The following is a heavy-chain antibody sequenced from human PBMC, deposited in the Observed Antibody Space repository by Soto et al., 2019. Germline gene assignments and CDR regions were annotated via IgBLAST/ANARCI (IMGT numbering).Heavy chain of an antibody. J-gene: IGHJ6*02. D-gene: IGHD6-6*01. CDR1: GFSFSSYS. CDR2: INSRSYTI. CDR3: ASGGSSSDNGMDV. Sequence: EVQLVESGGGLVQPGGALRLACAAAGFSFSSYSMNWVRQAPGKGLEWVSYINSRSYTIYYVDSVKGRFTISRDNAKNSLYLQMNSLRDEDTAVYYCASGGSSSDNGMDVSGQGTTVTVSS. V-gene: IGHV3-48*02.